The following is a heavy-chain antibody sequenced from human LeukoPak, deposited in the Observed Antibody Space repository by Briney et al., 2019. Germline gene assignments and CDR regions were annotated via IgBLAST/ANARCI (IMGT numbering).Heavy chain of an antibody. V-gene: IGHV3-53*01. Sequence: PGGSLRLTCAASGFTVSSYYMSWVRQAPGKGLEWVSVIYSSGSTYYADSVKGRFTISRDTSKNTLYLQMNSLRAEDTAVYYCARGVCIAVARSRPRDKYYFDYWGQGTLVTVSS. CDR1: GFTVSSYY. J-gene: IGHJ4*02. D-gene: IGHD6-19*01. CDR2: IYSSGST. CDR3: ARGVCIAVARSRPRDKYYFDY.